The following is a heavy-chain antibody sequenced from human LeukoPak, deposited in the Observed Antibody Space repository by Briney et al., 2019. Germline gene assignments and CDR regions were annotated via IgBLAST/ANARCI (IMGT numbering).Heavy chain of an antibody. CDR1: GFTFNSYA. Sequence: GGSLRLSCAASGFTFNSYAMSWVRQAPGKGLEWVTAISGSGGSTYYADSVKGRFTISRDNSKSTLYLQMNSLRAEDTAVYYCAKGGYRDSSGYYADWFDPWGQGTLVTVSS. CDR3: AKGGYRDSSGYYADWFDP. V-gene: IGHV3-23*01. CDR2: ISGSGGST. J-gene: IGHJ5*02. D-gene: IGHD3-22*01.